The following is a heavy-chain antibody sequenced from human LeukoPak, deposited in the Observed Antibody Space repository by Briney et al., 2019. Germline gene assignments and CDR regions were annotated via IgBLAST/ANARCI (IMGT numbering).Heavy chain of an antibody. CDR3: ARYGSGTSYITNYFDY. V-gene: IGHV3-48*02. J-gene: IGHJ4*02. D-gene: IGHD3-10*01. Sequence: GGSLRLSCAASGFTFSSYSMNWVRQAPGTGLEWVSYIGSSGYTIYYADSVKGRFTISRDNARNSLYLQMKSLRDEDTAVYYCARYGSGTSYITNYFDYWGQGTLVTVSS. CDR1: GFTFSSYS. CDR2: IGSSGYTI.